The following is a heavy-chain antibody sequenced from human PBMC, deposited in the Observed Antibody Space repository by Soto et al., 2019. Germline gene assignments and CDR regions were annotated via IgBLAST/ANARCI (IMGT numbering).Heavy chain of an antibody. Sequence: TLSLTCAVSGGSISSSNWWNWVRQPPGKGLEWIGEIYHSGLTNYNPSLRSRVTISVDKSKNQFSLKLTSVTAADTAVYFCARVAPEEGNYYYSLDVWGQGTTVTVS. D-gene: IGHD6-13*01. CDR1: GGSISSSNW. CDR2: IYHSGLT. V-gene: IGHV4-4*01. J-gene: IGHJ6*02. CDR3: ARVAPEEGNYYYSLDV.